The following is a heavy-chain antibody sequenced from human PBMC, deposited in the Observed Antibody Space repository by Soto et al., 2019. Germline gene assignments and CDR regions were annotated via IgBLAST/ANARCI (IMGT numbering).Heavy chain of an antibody. CDR2: IKSKADGGAT. CDR1: GFSFSNAW. CDR3: STDRVSGAGAIDD. V-gene: IGHV3-15*07. J-gene: IGHJ4*02. Sequence: EVQLGDSGGGLVKPGGSPRLSCAASGFSFSNAWMNWVRQAPGKGLEWVGRIKSKADGGATDYAAPVKGRFTISRDDSENMLYLQMNSLKTEDTAGYYGSTDRVSGAGAIDDWGKGNLVTFSS. D-gene: IGHD3-3*01.